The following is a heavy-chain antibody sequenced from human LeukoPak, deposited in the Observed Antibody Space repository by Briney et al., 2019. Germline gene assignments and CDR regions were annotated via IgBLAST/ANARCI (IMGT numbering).Heavy chain of an antibody. CDR3: ASLAHYYYGSGSSRYDY. D-gene: IGHD3-10*01. Sequence: PSETLSLTCAVDGGSFSGYYWSWIRQPPGKGLEWIGEINHSGSTNYNPSLKSRVTISVDTSKNQFSLKLSSVTAADTAVYYCASLAHYYYGSGSSRYDYWGQGTLVTVSS. CDR2: INHSGST. CDR1: GGSFSGYY. V-gene: IGHV4-34*01. J-gene: IGHJ4*02.